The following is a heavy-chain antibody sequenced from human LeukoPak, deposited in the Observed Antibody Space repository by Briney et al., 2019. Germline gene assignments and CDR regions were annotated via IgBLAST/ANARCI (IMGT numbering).Heavy chain of an antibody. CDR1: GFTFSNYG. D-gene: IGHD2-15*01. Sequence: GRSLRLSCAASGFTFSNYGMHCVRQAPGKGLEWVAGISEDGINKYYADSVKGRFTISRDNSNNTLFLQMNSLRAEDTAVYYCARDFCSGGSCYPDAFDIWGQGTMVTVSS. V-gene: IGHV3-30*03. J-gene: IGHJ3*02. CDR3: ARDFCSGGSCYPDAFDI. CDR2: ISEDGINK.